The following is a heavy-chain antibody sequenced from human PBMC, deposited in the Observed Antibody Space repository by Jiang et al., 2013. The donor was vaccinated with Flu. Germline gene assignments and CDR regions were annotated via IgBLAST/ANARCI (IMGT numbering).Heavy chain of an antibody. CDR3: ARCLSDRDEPEWEQWLVGNYYYGMDV. J-gene: IGHJ6*02. V-gene: IGHV4-59*01. CDR1: GGSISSYY. CDR2: IYYSGST. D-gene: IGHD6-19*01. Sequence: SLTCTVSGGSISSYYWSWIRQPPGKGLEWIGYIYYSGSTNYSPSLKSRVTISVDTSKNQFSLKLSSVTAADTAVYYCARCLSDRDEPEWEQWLVGNYYYGMDVWGQGTTVTVSS.